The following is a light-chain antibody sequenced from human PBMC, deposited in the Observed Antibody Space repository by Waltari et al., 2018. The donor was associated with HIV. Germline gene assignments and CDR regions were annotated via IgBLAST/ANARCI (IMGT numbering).Light chain of an antibody. V-gene: IGLV1-44*01. CDR1: TSNIGSNV. CDR2: NNI. J-gene: IGLJ2*01. Sequence: QPALSQPLSASGTPGQTVTISCSGSTSNIGSNVVTWHQHLPGTTPPLFSYNNIERPSGVPDRFSGSRSGSSASLAISGLQSEDEADYYCATWDDRQNGVVFGGGTKLTVL. CDR3: ATWDDRQNGVV.